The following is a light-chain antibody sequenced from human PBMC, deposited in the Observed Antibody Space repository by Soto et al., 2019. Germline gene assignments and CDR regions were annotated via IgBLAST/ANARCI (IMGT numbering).Light chain of an antibody. CDR2: WGS. V-gene: IGKV2-28*01. J-gene: IGKJ5*01. Sequence: DIVMTQSTLSLPVTPGQSASISCRSSQSLLHSSGNNYLDWYVQKPGQSPQLLIYWGSNRASGVPDRFSGSGSGTDFTLKISRVEAEDVGVYYCMQGQQTPLTFGQGTRLEIK. CDR1: QSLLHSSGNNY. CDR3: MQGQQTPLT.